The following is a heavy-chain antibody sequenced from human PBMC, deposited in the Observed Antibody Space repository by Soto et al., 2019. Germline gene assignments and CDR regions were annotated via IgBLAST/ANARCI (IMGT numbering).Heavy chain of an antibody. Sequence: QVQLVESGGGVVQPGRSLRLSCAASGFTFSSYAMHCVRQAPGKGLEWVAVISYDGSNKYYADSVKGRFTFSRDNSKNTLYLQMNSLRAEDTAVYYCAREGVGATSINFDYWGQGTLVTVSS. CDR3: AREGVGATSINFDY. CDR1: GFTFSSYA. J-gene: IGHJ4*02. V-gene: IGHV3-30-3*01. CDR2: ISYDGSNK. D-gene: IGHD1-26*01.